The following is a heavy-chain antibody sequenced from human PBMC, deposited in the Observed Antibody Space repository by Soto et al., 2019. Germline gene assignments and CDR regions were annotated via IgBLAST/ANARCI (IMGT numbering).Heavy chain of an antibody. D-gene: IGHD4-4*01. J-gene: IGHJ4*02. CDR1: GFTFSSYG. CDR2: ISYDGSNK. V-gene: IGHV3-30*18. CDR3: AKEGGYYSKHADY. Sequence: QVQLVESGGGVVQPGRSLRLSCAASGFTFSSYGMHWVRQAPGKGLEWVAVISYDGSNKYYADSVKGRFTISRDNSKNALYLQMHSLRAEDTAVYYCAKEGGYYSKHADYWGQGTRVTVSS.